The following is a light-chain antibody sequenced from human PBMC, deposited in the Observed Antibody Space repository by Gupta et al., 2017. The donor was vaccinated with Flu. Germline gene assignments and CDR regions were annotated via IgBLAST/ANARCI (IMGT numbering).Light chain of an antibody. CDR2: ESS. CDR3: LQRCNCPET. Sequence: EIVLTQSPSTLSLSPGERATLSGMASQSVSSYLAWYQQKPGQAPRLLIYESSNRATGIPARFSGSGSGTEFTLTISSLEPEDFAVYYCLQRCNCPETFGQGTKLEIK. V-gene: IGKV3-11*01. J-gene: IGKJ2*01. CDR1: QSVSSY.